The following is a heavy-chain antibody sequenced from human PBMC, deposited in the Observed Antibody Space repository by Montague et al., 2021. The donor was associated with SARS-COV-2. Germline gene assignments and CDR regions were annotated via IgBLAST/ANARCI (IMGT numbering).Heavy chain of an antibody. V-gene: IGHV4-31*03. D-gene: IGHD3-10*01. J-gene: IGHJ1*01. CDR2: IYYSGST. CDR3: ARGLFSSSQRKGHFEH. CDR1: GWRISSGGHY. Sequence: TLSLTCTVSGWRISSGGHYWNWIRQVPGRGLEWIGSIYYSGSTYYNPSLKGRFSISVDTSRNQFSLKVKSLTAADTAKYFCARGLFSSSQRKGHFEHWGLGTLATVSS.